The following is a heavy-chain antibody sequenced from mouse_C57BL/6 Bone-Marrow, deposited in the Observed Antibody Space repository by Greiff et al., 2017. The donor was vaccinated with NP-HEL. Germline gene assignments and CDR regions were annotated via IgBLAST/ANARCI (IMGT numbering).Heavy chain of an antibody. J-gene: IGHJ1*03. CDR3: ARRTMTTVVASYWYCDV. CDR1: EYEFPSHD. V-gene: IGHV5-2*01. CDR2: INSDGGST. Sequence: EVMLVESGGGLVQPGESLKLSCESNEYEFPSHDMSWVRKTQEKRLELVAAINSDGGSTYYPDTMDRRFIISRANTKKTLYLHISSLRSEDTSLYYCARRTMTTVVASYWYCDVWGTGTTVTVSS. D-gene: IGHD1-1*01.